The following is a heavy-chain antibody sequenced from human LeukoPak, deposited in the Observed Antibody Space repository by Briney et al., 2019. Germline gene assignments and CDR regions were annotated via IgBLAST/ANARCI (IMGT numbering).Heavy chain of an antibody. CDR1: GYTFTSYY. CDR2: INPSGGST. CDR3: ARAGGLTMIVVVLDY. J-gene: IGHJ4*02. D-gene: IGHD3-22*01. V-gene: IGHV1-46*01. Sequence: PTAPVKVSCKASGYTFTSYYMHWVRQAPGQGLEWMGIINPSGGSTSYAQKFQGRVTMTRDTSTSTVYMELSSLRSEDTAVYYCARAGGLTMIVVVLDYWGQGTLVTVSS.